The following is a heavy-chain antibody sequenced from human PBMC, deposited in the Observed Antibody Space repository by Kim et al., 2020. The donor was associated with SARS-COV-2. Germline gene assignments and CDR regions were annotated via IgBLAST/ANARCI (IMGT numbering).Heavy chain of an antibody. J-gene: IGHJ6*01. V-gene: IGHV7-4-1*02. CDR3: SRESFGTGDYVFASHYYYY. Sequence: ASVKVSCKASGYTFTSYAMNWVRQAPGQGLEWMGWINTNTGNPTYAQGFTGRFVFSLDTSVRTASLPISSLTAEATAVYYCSRESFGTGDYVFASHYYYY. CDR1: GYTFTSYA. CDR2: INTNTGNP. D-gene: IGHD4-17*01.